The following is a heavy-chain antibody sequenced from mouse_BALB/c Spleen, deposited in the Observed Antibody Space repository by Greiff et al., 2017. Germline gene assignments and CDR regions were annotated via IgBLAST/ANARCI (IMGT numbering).Heavy chain of an antibody. CDR1: GYSITSDYA. CDR3: ESPAYYGNYPFAY. D-gene: IGHD2-10*01. Sequence: EVQLQQSGPGLVKPSQSLSLTCTVTGYSITSDYAWYWIRQFPGNKLEWMGYISYSGSTSYNPSLKSRIAITRDTSKNQFFLQLNSVTTEATATYYCESPAYYGNYPFAYWGQGTLVTVSA. CDR2: ISYSGST. V-gene: IGHV3-2*02. J-gene: IGHJ3*01.